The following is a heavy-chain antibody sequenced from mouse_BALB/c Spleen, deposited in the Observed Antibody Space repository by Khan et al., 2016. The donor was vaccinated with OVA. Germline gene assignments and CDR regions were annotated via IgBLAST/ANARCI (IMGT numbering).Heavy chain of an antibody. CDR2: INSDGDYT. D-gene: IGHD2-1*01. Sequence: EGEMGEDGGALVKPGGSLKLSCAASGFTFSTYAMSWVRQTPEKRLEWVATINSDGDYTYYPDSVTGRFTISRDNAKNTLYLQMSSLRSEDTAMYYCSRSPYGNFAYWGQGTLVTVSA. CDR1: GFTFSTYA. CDR3: SRSPYGNFAY. J-gene: IGHJ3*01. V-gene: IGHV5-9-3*01.